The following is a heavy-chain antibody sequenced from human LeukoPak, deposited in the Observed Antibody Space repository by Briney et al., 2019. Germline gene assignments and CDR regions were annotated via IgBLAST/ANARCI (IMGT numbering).Heavy chain of an antibody. J-gene: IGHJ6*04. CDR3: AELGITMIGGV. Sequence: GGSLRLSCAASGFTFSNYAMSWVRQAPGKGLEWVSTISGSGDNTYYADSVKGRFTISRDNAKNSLYLQMNSLRAEDTAVYYCAELGITMIGGVWGKGTTVTISS. CDR2: ISGSGDNT. D-gene: IGHD3-10*02. V-gene: IGHV3-23*01. CDR1: GFTFSNYA.